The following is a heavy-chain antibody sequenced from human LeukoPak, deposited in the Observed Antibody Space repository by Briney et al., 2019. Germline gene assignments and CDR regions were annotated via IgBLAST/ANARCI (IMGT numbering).Heavy chain of an antibody. CDR2: IYYSGST. V-gene: IGHV4-39*07. D-gene: IGHD3-10*01. CDR3: ARGGSYYYGSGSYYSY. J-gene: IGHJ4*02. Sequence: PSETLSLTCTVSGGSISSSSHYWGWIRQPPGKGLEWIGSIYYSGSTYYNPSLKSRVTISVDTSKNQFSLKLSSVTAADTAVYYCARGGSYYYGSGSYYSYWGQGTLVTVSS. CDR1: GGSISSSSHY.